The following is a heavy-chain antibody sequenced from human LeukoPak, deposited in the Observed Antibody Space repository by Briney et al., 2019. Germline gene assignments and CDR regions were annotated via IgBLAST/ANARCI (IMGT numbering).Heavy chain of an antibody. D-gene: IGHD5-24*01. V-gene: IGHV4-59*08. CDR2: IYYSGST. Sequence: SDTLSLTCTVSGGSIRSDYWSWIRQPPGKGLEWIGHIYYSGSTNYNPSLKSRVTISVDTSRNQFSLKLTSVTAADTAVYYCARGARAGYNLEPFDYWGQGTLVTVSS. CDR3: ARGARAGYNLEPFDY. J-gene: IGHJ4*02. CDR1: GGSIRSDY.